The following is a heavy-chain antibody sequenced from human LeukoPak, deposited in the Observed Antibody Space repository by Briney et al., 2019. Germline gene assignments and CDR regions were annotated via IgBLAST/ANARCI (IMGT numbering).Heavy chain of an antibody. J-gene: IGHJ5*02. CDR3: ARHIAAAGTNWFDP. D-gene: IGHD6-13*01. CDR2: INWNGASI. Sequence: PGGSLRLSCAASGFTFDDHGMSWVRQAPGKGLEWVSHINWNGASIGYADSVKGRFTISRDNAKTSLYLQMNSLRAEDTALYYCARHIAAAGTNWFDPWGQGTLDTVSS. V-gene: IGHV3-20*04. CDR1: GFTFDDHG.